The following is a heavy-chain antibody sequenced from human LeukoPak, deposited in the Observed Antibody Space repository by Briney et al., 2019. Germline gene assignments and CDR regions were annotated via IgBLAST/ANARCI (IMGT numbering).Heavy chain of an antibody. CDR3: AKDLYSSGWGNWFDP. J-gene: IGHJ5*02. CDR1: GFTFDDYA. V-gene: IGHV3-9*01. CDR2: ISWNSGSI. Sequence: GESLRLSCAASGFTFDDYAIDWVRQAPGKCMGWVSGISWNSGSIGYADSVKGRLTISRDNAKNSLYRQMNSLRAEDTALYYCAKDLYSSGWGNWFDPWGQGTLVTVSS. D-gene: IGHD6-19*01.